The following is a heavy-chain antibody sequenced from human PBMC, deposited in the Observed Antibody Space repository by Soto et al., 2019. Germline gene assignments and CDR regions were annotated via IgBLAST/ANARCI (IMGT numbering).Heavy chain of an antibody. CDR3: ARVSYCSSTSCYSYGMDV. CDR2: IYYSGST. V-gene: IGHV4-59*01. CDR1: GGPISSYY. Sequence: SETLSLTCTVSGGPISSYYWSWIRQPPGKGLEWIGYIYYSGSTNYNPSLKSRVTISVDTSKNQFSLKLSSVTATDTAVYYCARVSYCSSTSCYSYGMDVWGQGTTVTVSS. J-gene: IGHJ6*02. D-gene: IGHD2-2*01.